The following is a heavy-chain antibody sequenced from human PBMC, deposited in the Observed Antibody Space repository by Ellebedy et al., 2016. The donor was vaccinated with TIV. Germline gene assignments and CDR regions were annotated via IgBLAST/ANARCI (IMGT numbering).Heavy chain of an antibody. CDR2: MNPHETQK. Sequence: PGGSLRLSCAVSGFSVSNSWMSRLRQAPGKGLEWVANMNPHETQKNYVDSVTGRFTISRDNAKNSLYLQMTSLGVDDTAVYYCARDGKPAANDYWGQGTLVTVSS. CDR3: ARDGKPAANDY. V-gene: IGHV3-7*03. J-gene: IGHJ4*02. D-gene: IGHD2-2*01. CDR1: GFSVSNSW.